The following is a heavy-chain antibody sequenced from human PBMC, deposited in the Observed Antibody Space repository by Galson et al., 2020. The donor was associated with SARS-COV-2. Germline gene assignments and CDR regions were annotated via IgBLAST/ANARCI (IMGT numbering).Heavy chain of an antibody. CDR2: IGTARDT. D-gene: IGHD3-16*01. V-gene: IGHV3-13*04. CDR3: ARAVGSRWGSSGAFDI. J-gene: IGHJ3*02. CDR1: GFTFSSYD. Sequence: GGSLRLYCAASGFTFSSYDMHWVRQATGNGLEWVSAIGTARDTYYPGSVKGRFTISRENAKNSLYLQMNSLRAGDTAVYYCARAVGSRWGSSGAFDIWGQGTMVTVS.